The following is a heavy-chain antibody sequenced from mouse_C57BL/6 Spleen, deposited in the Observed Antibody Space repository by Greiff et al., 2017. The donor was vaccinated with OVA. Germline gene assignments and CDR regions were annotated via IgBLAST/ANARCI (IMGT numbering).Heavy chain of an antibody. Sequence: EVQLQESGPGLVKPSQSLSLTCSVTGYSITSCYYWNWIRQSPGNKLGWMGYISYGGSNNYNPSIKNLISITRDTSKNQFCLKLNSVTTEDKATYYCARDGYDYDVDYWGQGTTLTVSS. CDR3: ARDGYDYDVDY. CDR1: GYSITSCYY. J-gene: IGHJ2*01. D-gene: IGHD2-4*01. V-gene: IGHV3-6*01. CDR2: ISYGGSN.